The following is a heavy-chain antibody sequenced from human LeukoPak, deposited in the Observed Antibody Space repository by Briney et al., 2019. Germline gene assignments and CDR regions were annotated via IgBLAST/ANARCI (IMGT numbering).Heavy chain of an antibody. CDR1: GGSISSSSYY. Sequence: SETLSLTCTVSGGSISSSSYYWGWLRQPPGKGLEWIGSIYYSGSTYYNPSLKSRVTISVDTSKNQFSLKLSSVTAADTAVYYCASPGGNLAAGFDYWGQGTLVTVSS. CDR2: IYYSGST. CDR3: ASPGGNLAAGFDY. J-gene: IGHJ4*02. D-gene: IGHD4-23*01. V-gene: IGHV4-39*01.